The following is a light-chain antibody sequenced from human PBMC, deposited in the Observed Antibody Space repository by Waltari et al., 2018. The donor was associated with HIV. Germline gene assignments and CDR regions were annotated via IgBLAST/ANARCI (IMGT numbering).Light chain of an antibody. V-gene: IGLV2-8*01. CDR1: SSDVGDYNY. CDR2: EVN. CDR3: SSYVGSNRV. Sequence: QSALTQPPSASGSPGQSVTISCTGISSDVGDYNYVSWYQQHPGKAPQLMIYEVNKRPSGAPERFSGSKAGNTASLTVSGLQAEDEADYYCSSYVGSNRVFGGGTKLTVL. J-gene: IGLJ3*02.